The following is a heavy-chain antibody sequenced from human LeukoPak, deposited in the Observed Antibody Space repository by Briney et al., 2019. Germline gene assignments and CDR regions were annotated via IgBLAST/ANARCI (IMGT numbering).Heavy chain of an antibody. V-gene: IGHV3-21*01. CDR1: GFTFSSYS. CDR2: ISSSSSYI. J-gene: IGHJ4*02. CDR3: ARDRAMVRGVIEYYFDY. D-gene: IGHD3-10*01. Sequence: GGSLRLSCAASGFTFSSYSMNWVRQAPGKGLEWVSSISSSSSYIYYADSVKGRFTISRDNSKNTLYLQMNSLRAEDTAVYYCARDRAMVRGVIEYYFDYWGQGTLVTVSS.